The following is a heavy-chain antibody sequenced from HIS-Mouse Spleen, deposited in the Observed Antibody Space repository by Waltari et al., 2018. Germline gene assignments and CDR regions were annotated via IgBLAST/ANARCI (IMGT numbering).Heavy chain of an antibody. CDR3: AREIPYSSSWYDWYFDL. CDR2: IYYSGSP. CDR1: GGSISSSSYY. Sequence: QLQLQESGPGLVKPSETLSLTCTVSGGSISSSSYYWGWIRQPPGKGVEWIGSIYYSGSPYCNPSLKSRVTRSVDTSKNQFSLKLSSVTAADTAVYYCAREIPYSSSWYDWYFDLWGRGTLVTVSS. J-gene: IGHJ2*01. V-gene: IGHV4-39*07. D-gene: IGHD6-13*01.